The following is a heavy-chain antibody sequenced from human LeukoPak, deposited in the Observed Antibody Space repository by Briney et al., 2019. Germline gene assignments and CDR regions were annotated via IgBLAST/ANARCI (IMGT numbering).Heavy chain of an antibody. D-gene: IGHD3-16*01. Sequence: SETLSLTCTVSGDSIRSVDYYWSWIRQPPGKGLEWIGYIYSSGSTNYNPSLKSRVTISVDTSKNQFSLKLSSVTAADTAVYYCARVDEGGYYYYGMDVWGQGTTVTVSS. J-gene: IGHJ6*02. CDR1: GDSIRSVDYY. CDR3: ARVDEGGYYYYGMDV. CDR2: IYSSGST. V-gene: IGHV4-61*08.